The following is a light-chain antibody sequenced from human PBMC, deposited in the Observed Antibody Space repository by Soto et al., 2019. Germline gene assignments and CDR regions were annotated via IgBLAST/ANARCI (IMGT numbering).Light chain of an antibody. J-gene: IGLJ2*01. V-gene: IGLV2-23*01. CDR3: CSYAGSSPYVV. CDR1: SSDVGSYNL. Sequence: QSALTQPASVSGSPGQSITISCTGTSSDVGSYNLVSWYQQHPGKAPKLMIYEGSKRPSGVSNRFSGSKSGNTASLPISGLQAEDEADYYCCSYAGSSPYVVFGGGTQLTVL. CDR2: EGS.